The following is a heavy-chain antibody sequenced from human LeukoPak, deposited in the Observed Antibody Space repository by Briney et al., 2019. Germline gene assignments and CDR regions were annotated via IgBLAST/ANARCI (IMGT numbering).Heavy chain of an antibody. CDR3: AKDLARPTSPRVYALDS. CDR1: GFTFGDYA. CDR2: INWRGDFI. Sequence: PGGSLRLSCAGSGFTFGDYAIHWVRQAPGKGLEGVCGINWRGDFIAYADSVRDRFIISRDSDRNSVYLQMSSLGPEDTAFYYCAKDLARPTSPRVYALDSWGQGTVVTVSS. J-gene: IGHJ3*01. D-gene: IGHD3-16*01. V-gene: IGHV3-9*01.